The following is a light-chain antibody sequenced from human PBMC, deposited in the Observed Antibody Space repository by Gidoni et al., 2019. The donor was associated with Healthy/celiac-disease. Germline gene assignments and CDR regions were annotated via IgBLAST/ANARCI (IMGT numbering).Light chain of an antibody. CDR1: QSVSSN. V-gene: IGKV3-15*01. J-gene: IGKJ1*01. CDR2: GAA. CDR3: QQYNDWPPWT. Sequence: PSPATLSVSPGERATLSCRASQSVSSNLAGYQQKPGQPPRLLIYGAATRATGSPARCSGSGSGTKFTLTISSLQSEDFAVDYCQQYNDWPPWTFGQGTKVEIK.